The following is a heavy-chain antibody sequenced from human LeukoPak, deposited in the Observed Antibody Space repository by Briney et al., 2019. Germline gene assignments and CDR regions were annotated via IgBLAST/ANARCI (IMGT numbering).Heavy chain of an antibody. D-gene: IGHD3-9*01. Sequence: SETLSLTCTVSGDSITNSNFYWGWIRQSPGRGLEWIGSIFHSGSTNYNPSLKSRVTISVDTSKNQFYLRVRSVTAAETALYYCAGRGIVTGYFDFWGRGTLVTVSS. CDR1: GDSITNSNFY. V-gene: IGHV4-39*01. J-gene: IGHJ4*02. CDR2: IFHSGST. CDR3: AGRGIVTGYFDF.